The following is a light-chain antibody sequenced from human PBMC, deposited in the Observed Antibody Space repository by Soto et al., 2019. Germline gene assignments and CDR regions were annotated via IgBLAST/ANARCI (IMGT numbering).Light chain of an antibody. CDR2: SAS. CDR1: QSISKY. J-gene: IGKJ4*01. CDR3: QQSNSVPFT. Sequence: DIQMTQSPSSPSASVGDRVTITCRASQSISKYLNWYQQKPGKAPKLLMYSASSLLSGVPSRFSGTGSGTDFTLTISSLQPEDFATYYCQQSNSVPFTFGGGTAVEIE. V-gene: IGKV1-39*01.